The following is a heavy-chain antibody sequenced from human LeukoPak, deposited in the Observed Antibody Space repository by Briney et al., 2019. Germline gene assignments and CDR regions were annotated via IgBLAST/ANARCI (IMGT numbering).Heavy chain of an antibody. J-gene: IGHJ6*02. V-gene: IGHV3-30*18. CDR2: ISNDGSKK. CDR3: AKDRSPTGSYYGMDV. Sequence: PGGSLRLSCAASGFTFSYYAMRLVRQAPGKGLEWVAVISNDGSKKFYIDSVKGRFTVSSDKSTDTLYLQMNSLRPEDTAVYYCAKDRSPTGSYYGMDVWGQGTTVIVSS. D-gene: IGHD1-1*01. CDR1: GFTFSYYA.